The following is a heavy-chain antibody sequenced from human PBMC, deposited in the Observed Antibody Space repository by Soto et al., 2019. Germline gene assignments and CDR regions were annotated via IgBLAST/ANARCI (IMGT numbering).Heavy chain of an antibody. CDR1: GGAFTNYS. V-gene: IGHV1-69*06. Sequence: QVQLLQSGAEVKKPGSSVKVSCKVSGGAFTNYSLNWVRHAPGQGLEWLGGIIPLHNTSNYSLKLLGRGSVTADISSNTVYMRLSGLTSDDTATHYCAIWSNWNPLYYRGMDVWGQGTTVTVSS. CDR3: AIWSNWNPLYYRGMDV. CDR2: IIPLHNTS. J-gene: IGHJ6*02. D-gene: IGHD1-20*01.